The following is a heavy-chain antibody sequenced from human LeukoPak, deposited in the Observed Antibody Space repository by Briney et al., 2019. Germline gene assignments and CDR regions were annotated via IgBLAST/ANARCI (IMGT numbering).Heavy chain of an antibody. CDR1: GFNFNNYW. D-gene: IGHD3-22*01. V-gene: IGHV3-74*01. Sequence: GGSLRLSCTVSGFNFNNYWMHWVRQAPGKGLVWVSRMNNDGRVISYADSVNGRFTISRDNSKNTLYLQMNSLRAEDTAVYYCARDMTVVVITTGGFDYWGQGALVTVSS. CDR2: MNNDGRVI. CDR3: ARDMTVVVITTGGFDY. J-gene: IGHJ4*02.